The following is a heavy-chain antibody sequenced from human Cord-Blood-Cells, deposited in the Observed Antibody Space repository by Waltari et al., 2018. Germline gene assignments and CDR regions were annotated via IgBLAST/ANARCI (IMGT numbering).Heavy chain of an antibody. CDR3: ARASLTGDDAFDI. V-gene: IGHV1-2*04. Sequence: APGQGLEWMGWINPNSGGTNYAQKFQGWVTMTRDTSISTAYMELSRLRSDDTAVYYCARASLTGDDAFDIWGQGTMVTVSS. D-gene: IGHD7-27*01. CDR2: INPNSGGT. J-gene: IGHJ3*02.